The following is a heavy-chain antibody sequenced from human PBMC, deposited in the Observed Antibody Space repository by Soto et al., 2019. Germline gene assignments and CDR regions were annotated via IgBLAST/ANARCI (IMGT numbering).Heavy chain of an antibody. CDR1: GVSLSGYY. J-gene: IGHJ4*02. CDR2: IDESGIT. Sequence: PSETLSLTCSVYGVSLSGYYWSWIRQPPGKGLEWIGEIDESGITNYNSSLKSRVTISIDTSKSQLSLKLRSVNAADTAVYYCARSGAWIPDYWGQGILVTVS. V-gene: IGHV4-34*01. D-gene: IGHD5-18*01. CDR3: ARSGAWIPDY.